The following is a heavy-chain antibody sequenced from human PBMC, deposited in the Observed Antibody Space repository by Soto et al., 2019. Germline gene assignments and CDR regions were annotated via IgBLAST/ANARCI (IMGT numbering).Heavy chain of an antibody. D-gene: IGHD2-15*01. V-gene: IGHV2-5*02. CDR2: IYWDDDK. CDR3: AHRRKGILAYFDY. CDR1: GFSLSNSGVC. J-gene: IGHJ4*02. Sequence: QITLKESGPTLVKPTQTLTLTCTSSGFSLSNSGVCVAWIRQPPVQYLEWLALIYWDDDKRYSPSLKSRLTITKDTSKNHVALTMTNMDPLDTATYSCAHRRKGILAYFDYWGQGTLVTVAS.